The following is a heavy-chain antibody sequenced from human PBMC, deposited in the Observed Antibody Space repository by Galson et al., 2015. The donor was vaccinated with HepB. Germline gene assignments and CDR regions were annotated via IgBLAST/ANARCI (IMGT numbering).Heavy chain of an antibody. D-gene: IGHD2-2*01. Sequence: SLRLSCAASGFTFRSYAMSWVRQAPGKGLEWVSAISASGDGTYYADSVKGRVTISRDNSKNMLYLQMNSLRAEDTAVYYCAKRRGVVVVPAAIYFDYWGQGTLVTVPS. J-gene: IGHJ4*02. CDR1: GFTFRSYA. V-gene: IGHV3-23*01. CDR3: AKRRGVVVVPAAIYFDY. CDR2: ISASGDGT.